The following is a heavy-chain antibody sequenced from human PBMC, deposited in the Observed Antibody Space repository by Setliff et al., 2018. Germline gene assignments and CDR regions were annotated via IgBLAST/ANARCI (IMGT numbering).Heavy chain of an antibody. CDR1: GGTFSSYA. CDR2: INPNTGGT. D-gene: IGHD3-10*02. Sequence: ASVKVSCKASGGTFSSYAISWVRQAPGQGLEWMGWINPNTGGTNYAQKFQGRVTVPSDTSISTAYLTLTSLRSADTAIYYCARLSASVVPPVDHWGQGTLVTVSS. CDR3: ARLSASVVPPVDH. J-gene: IGHJ4*02. V-gene: IGHV1-2*02.